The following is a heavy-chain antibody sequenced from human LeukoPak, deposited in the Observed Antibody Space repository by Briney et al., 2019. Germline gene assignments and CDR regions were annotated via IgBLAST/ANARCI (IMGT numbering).Heavy chain of an antibody. CDR3: ARDRGYSQDY. CDR2: INHNGRTT. D-gene: IGHD5-18*01. J-gene: IGHJ4*02. Sequence: GGSLRLSCAASGFTFSPSWMHWVRQAPGEGLVWVSHINHNGRTTTYADSVKGRFTISRGNAKNTLYLQMNSLRAEDTAVYYCARDRGYSQDYWGQGTLVTVSS. V-gene: IGHV3-74*01. CDR1: GFTFSPSW.